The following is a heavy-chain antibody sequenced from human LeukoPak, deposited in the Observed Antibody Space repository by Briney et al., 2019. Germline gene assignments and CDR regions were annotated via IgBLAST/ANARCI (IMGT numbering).Heavy chain of an antibody. D-gene: IGHD2-2*01. Sequence: GASVKVSCKASGYTFTSYDINWVRQATGQGLEWMGWMNPNSGNTGYAQKFRGRVTMTRNTSISTAYMELSSLRSEDTAVYYCARARDIVVVPAALENWGQGTLVTVSS. V-gene: IGHV1-8*01. CDR3: ARARDIVVVPAALEN. CDR1: GYTFTSYD. CDR2: MNPNSGNT. J-gene: IGHJ4*02.